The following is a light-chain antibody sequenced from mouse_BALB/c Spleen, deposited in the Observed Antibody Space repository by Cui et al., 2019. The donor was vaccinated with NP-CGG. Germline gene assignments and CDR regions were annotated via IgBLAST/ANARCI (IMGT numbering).Light chain of an antibody. CDR2: GTN. Sequence: QAVVTQESALTTSPGETVTLTCRSNTGAVTTSNYANWVQEKPDHLFTGLIGGTNNRAPGVPARFSGSLIGDKAALTITGAQTEDEAMYFCDLWYSNHWVFGGGTKLTVL. CDR1: TGAVTTSNY. V-gene: IGLV1*01. J-gene: IGLJ1*01. CDR3: DLWYSNHWV.